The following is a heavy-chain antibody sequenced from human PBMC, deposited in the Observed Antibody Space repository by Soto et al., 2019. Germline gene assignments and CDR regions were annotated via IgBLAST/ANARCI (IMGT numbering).Heavy chain of an antibody. J-gene: IGHJ6*02. CDR3: ATFARKWELLRYYYYGMDV. Sequence: GASVKVSCKASGYTFTSYGISWVRQAPGQGLEWMGWISAYNGNTNYAQKLQGRVTMTTDTSTSTAYMELRSLRSDDTAVYYCATFARKWELLRYYYYGMDVWGQGTTVTVSS. CDR1: GYTFTSYG. D-gene: IGHD1-26*01. CDR2: ISAYNGNT. V-gene: IGHV1-18*01.